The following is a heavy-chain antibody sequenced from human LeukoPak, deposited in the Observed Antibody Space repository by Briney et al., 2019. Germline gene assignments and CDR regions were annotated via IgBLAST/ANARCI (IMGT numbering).Heavy chain of an antibody. J-gene: IGHJ4*02. V-gene: IGHV1-2*02. D-gene: IGHD2-21*02. Sequence: ASVKVSCKASGYTFTGYYMHWVRQAPGQGLEWMGWINPNSGGTNYAQKFQGRVTMTRDTSISTAYMELCRLRSDDTAVYYCARGHCGGDCYPFDYWGQGTLVTVSS. CDR1: GYTFTGYY. CDR2: INPNSGGT. CDR3: ARGHCGGDCYPFDY.